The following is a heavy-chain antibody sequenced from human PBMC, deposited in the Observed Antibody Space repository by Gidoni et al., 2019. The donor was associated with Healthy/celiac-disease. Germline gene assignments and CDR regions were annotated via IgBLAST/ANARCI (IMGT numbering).Heavy chain of an antibody. CDR2: FNHSGST. V-gene: IGHV4-34*01. CDR3: ARGRKGYYGSGSYPWSWFDP. D-gene: IGHD3-10*01. CDR1: GGSFRGYY. Sequence: QVQLQQWGAGLLKPSETLSLTCAVYGGSFRGYYWIWIRQPPGKGLEWIGEFNHSGSTNYNPSLKSRVTISVETSKNQFSLKLSSVTAADTAVYYCARGRKGYYGSGSYPWSWFDPWGQGTLVTVSS. J-gene: IGHJ5*02.